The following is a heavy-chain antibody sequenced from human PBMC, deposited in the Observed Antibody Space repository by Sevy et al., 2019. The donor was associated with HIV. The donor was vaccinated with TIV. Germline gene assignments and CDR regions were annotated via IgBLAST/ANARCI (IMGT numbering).Heavy chain of an antibody. J-gene: IGHJ6*02. D-gene: IGHD6-6*01. Sequence: GGSLRLSCAASGFTFSSYGMHWVRQAPGKGLEWVAFIRYDGSNKYYADSVKGRFTISRDNSKNTLYLQMNSLRAEDTAVYYCAKDRRYSSSSSVVLQVGMDVWGQGTTVTVSS. CDR1: GFTFSSYG. CDR3: AKDRRYSSSSSVVLQVGMDV. CDR2: IRYDGSNK. V-gene: IGHV3-30*02.